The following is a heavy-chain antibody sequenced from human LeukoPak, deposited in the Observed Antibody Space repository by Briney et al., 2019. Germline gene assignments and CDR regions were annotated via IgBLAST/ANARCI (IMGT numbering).Heavy chain of an antibody. CDR1: GGSISSYY. D-gene: IGHD6-19*01. CDR3: ARDRLFGVAGRPHYENWFDP. CDR2: IYYSGST. J-gene: IGHJ5*02. Sequence: PSETLSLTCTVSGGSISSYYWSWIRQPPGKGLEWIGYIYYSGSTNHNPSLKSRVTISVDTSKNQFSLKLSSVTAADTAVYYCARDRLFGVAGRPHYENWFDPWGQGTLVTVSS. V-gene: IGHV4-59*01.